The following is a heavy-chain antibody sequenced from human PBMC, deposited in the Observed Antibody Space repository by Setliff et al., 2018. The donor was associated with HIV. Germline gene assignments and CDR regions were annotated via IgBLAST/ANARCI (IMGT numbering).Heavy chain of an antibody. J-gene: IGHJ3*02. Sequence: ASVKVSCKPSGYTFTTYGLSWVRQAPGQGLEWMGGFDPEDGETIYAQKFQGRVTMTEDTSTDTAYMELSSLRSEDTAVYYCATVGPTIWGAFDIWGQGTMVTVSS. CDR3: ATVGPTIWGAFDI. CDR1: GYTFTTYG. V-gene: IGHV1-24*01. CDR2: FDPEDGET. D-gene: IGHD3-16*01.